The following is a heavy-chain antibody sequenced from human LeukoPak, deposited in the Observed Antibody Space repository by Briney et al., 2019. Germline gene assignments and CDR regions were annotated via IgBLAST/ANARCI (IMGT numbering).Heavy chain of an antibody. J-gene: IGHJ4*02. CDR1: EFTFTSYS. D-gene: IGHD6-13*01. V-gene: IGHV3-30*18. CDR3: AKDGRYSSSWYYFDY. CDR2: ISPDGNYN. Sequence: GGSLRLSCAASEFTFTSYSMHWVRQAPGKGLEWVTVISPDGNYNYYRDSVKGRFTISRDNSKNTLYLQMNSLRAEDTAVYYCAKDGRYSSSWYYFDYWGQGTLVTVSS.